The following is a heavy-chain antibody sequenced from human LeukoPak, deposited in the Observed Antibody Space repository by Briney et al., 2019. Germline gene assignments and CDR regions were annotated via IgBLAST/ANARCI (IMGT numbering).Heavy chain of an antibody. CDR1: GYTFSRNG. J-gene: IGHJ4*02. CDR2: ISAYNGNT. Sequence: ASVKVSCKASGYTFSRNGVSWVRQAPGQGLEWLGWISAYNGNTNYAQKFLGRVIVTTDTSTSTTYMELRSLTSDDTAVYYCVRRPVEAMGFFDYWGQGTLVTVSS. CDR3: VRRPVEAMGFFDY. V-gene: IGHV1-18*01. D-gene: IGHD6-19*01.